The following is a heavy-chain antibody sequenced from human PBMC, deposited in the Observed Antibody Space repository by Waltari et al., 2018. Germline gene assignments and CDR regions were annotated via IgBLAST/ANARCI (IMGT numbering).Heavy chain of an antibody. J-gene: IGHJ4*02. D-gene: IGHD2-15*01. Sequence: QVHLVQSGSEVKKPGASVKVSCKASGYTFTTNSLHWVRQAPGQGLEWMGLINPRGGGTNYAQNFQGRVTMTSDTSATTVYMELSGLRSDDTAVYFCARYCSGRGCHTYYFDYWGQGTLITVSS. V-gene: IGHV1-46*03. CDR3: ARYCSGRGCHTYYFDY. CDR2: INPRGGGT. CDR1: GYTFTTNS.